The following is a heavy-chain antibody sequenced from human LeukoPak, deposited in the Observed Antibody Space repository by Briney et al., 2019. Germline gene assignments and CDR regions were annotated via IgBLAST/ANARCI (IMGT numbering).Heavy chain of an antibody. J-gene: IGHJ4*02. CDR2: IRSNGGSR. Sequence: PAGSLRLSCAASGFTHRSYDMHWLRQAPGKGLESVSAIRSNGGSRYYANSVKGRFTISRDKSKSTLYLQMGSLRAEDMAVYYCARDGSGWAFDYWGQGTLVTVSS. D-gene: IGHD6-19*01. V-gene: IGHV3-64*01. CDR3: ARDGSGWAFDY. CDR1: GFTHRSYD.